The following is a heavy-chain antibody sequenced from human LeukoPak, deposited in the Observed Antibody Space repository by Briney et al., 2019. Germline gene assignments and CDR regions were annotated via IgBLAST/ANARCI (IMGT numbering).Heavy chain of an antibody. Sequence: SETLSLTCPVSGGSISSGGSSWSWPRQPPGKGLEGIGYIYHSGSTYYNPSLKSRVTISVYRSKNQFSLKLSSVTAADTAVYYCARVKRSGYEYYFDYWGQGTLVTVSS. CDR2: IYHSGST. D-gene: IGHD5-12*01. CDR1: GGSISSGGSS. J-gene: IGHJ4*02. V-gene: IGHV4-30-2*01. CDR3: ARVKRSGYEYYFDY.